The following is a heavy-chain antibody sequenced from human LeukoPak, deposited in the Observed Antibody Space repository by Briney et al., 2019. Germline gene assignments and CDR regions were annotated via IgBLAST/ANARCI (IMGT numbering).Heavy chain of an antibody. CDR2: IRSDGSTS. V-gene: IGHV3-30*02. CDR1: GFTFSICA. Sequence: GGSLRLSCAASGFTFSICAMNWVRQAPGKGLQWVSHIRSDGSTSYCADSVKGRFTISRDNSKNTLYLQMNSLRPEDTAIYFCVKDHGAYDLDSWGQGTLVTVSS. CDR3: VKDHGAYDLDS. D-gene: IGHD4-17*01. J-gene: IGHJ4*02.